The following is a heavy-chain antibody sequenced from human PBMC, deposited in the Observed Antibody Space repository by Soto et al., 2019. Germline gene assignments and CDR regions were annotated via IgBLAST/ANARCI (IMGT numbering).Heavy chain of an antibody. CDR3: ARVHYYDSSGYPYPARNWYFDL. Sequence: GRSRRVACGVAGFTISSCWMTRFSKDPGKGLEWVASTKRDGSEKYYVDSVKGRFTISRDNAKNSLYLQMNSLRDEDTAVYYCARVHYYDSSGYPYPARNWYFDLWGRGTLVTVSS. J-gene: IGHJ2*01. CDR1: GFTISSCW. CDR2: TKRDGSEK. D-gene: IGHD3-22*01. V-gene: IGHV3-7*01.